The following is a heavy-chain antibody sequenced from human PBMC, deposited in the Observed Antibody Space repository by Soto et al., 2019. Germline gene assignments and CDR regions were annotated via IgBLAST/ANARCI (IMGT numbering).Heavy chain of an antibody. Sequence: SETLSLTCAVSGGSISSGGYSWSWIRQPPGKGLEWIGYIYHSGSTYYNPSLKSRVTISVDRSKNQFSLKLTSVTAADTAVYYCARGKITGLFDYWGQGTLVT. CDR2: IYHSGST. CDR3: ARGKITGLFDY. CDR1: GGSISSGGYS. J-gene: IGHJ4*02. D-gene: IGHD1-20*01. V-gene: IGHV4-30-2*01.